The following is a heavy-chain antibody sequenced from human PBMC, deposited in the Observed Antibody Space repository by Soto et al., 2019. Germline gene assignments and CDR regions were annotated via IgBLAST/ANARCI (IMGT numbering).Heavy chain of an antibody. V-gene: IGHV2-5*02. Sequence: QITLKESGPTLVKPTQTLTLTCTFSGFSLSTSGVGVGWIRQPPGKALEWLALIYWDDDKRYSPSLKIRLTITKDTSKNQVVLTMTNMDPVDTATYYCARSYYDILTGYILYNWFAPWGQGTLVTVSS. D-gene: IGHD3-9*01. CDR2: IYWDDDK. J-gene: IGHJ5*02. CDR3: ARSYYDILTGYILYNWFAP. CDR1: GFSLSTSGVG.